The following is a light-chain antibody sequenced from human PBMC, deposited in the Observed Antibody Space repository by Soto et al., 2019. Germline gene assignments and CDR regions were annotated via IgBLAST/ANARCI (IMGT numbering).Light chain of an antibody. CDR3: QQYHNWPPQYT. CDR1: HSVASN. Sequence: EIVMTQSPASLSVSPGDGATLSCRASHSVASNVAWYQQKPGQGPRLLIHGASTRAVGVPARFSGSGSGTDFTFTISSLQSEDFAVYYCQQYHNWPPQYTFGQGTKLQIK. J-gene: IGKJ2*01. CDR2: GAS. V-gene: IGKV3-15*01.